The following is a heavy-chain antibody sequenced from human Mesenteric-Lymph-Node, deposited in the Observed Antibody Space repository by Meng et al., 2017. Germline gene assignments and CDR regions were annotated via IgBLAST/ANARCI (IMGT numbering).Heavy chain of an antibody. CDR2: ISGSGGST. J-gene: IGHJ4*02. V-gene: IGHV3-23*01. CDR3: AKDDKGYLIDY. CDR1: GFTFSSYA. D-gene: IGHD1-1*01. Sequence: GESLKISCVASGFTFSSYAMSWVRQAPGKGLEWVSAISGSGGSTYYADSVKGRFTISRDNSKNTLYLQMNSLRAEDTAVYYCAKDDKGYLIDYWGQGTLVTVSS.